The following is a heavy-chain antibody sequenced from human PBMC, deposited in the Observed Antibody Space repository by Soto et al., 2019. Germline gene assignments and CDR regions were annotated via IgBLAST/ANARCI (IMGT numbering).Heavy chain of an antibody. CDR2: IYHSGST. CDR3: ARGRPHINYWFDP. Sequence: SETLSLTCAVSSGSISSSNWWSWVRQPPGKGLEWIGEIYHSGSTNYNPSLKSRVTISVDKSKNQFSLKLSSVTAADTAVYYCARGRPHINYWFDPWGQGTLVTVSS. J-gene: IGHJ5*02. D-gene: IGHD4-4*01. CDR1: SGSISSSNW. V-gene: IGHV4-4*02.